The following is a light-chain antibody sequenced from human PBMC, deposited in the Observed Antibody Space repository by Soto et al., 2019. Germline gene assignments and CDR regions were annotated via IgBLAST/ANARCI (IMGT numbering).Light chain of an antibody. CDR2: WAS. J-gene: IGKJ2*01. Sequence: DIVMTQSPDSLAVSLGERATINCKSSQSVLYSSTNKNYLAWYQQKAGQPPKLLIYWASTREAGVPDRISGSGSGTDFTLTISSLQAEDVAVYYCHQYYSSPRTFGQGTKLEI. V-gene: IGKV4-1*01. CDR1: QSVLYSSTNKNY. CDR3: HQYYSSPRT.